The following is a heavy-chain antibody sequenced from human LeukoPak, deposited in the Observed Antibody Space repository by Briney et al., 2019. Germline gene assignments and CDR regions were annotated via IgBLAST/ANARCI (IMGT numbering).Heavy chain of an antibody. D-gene: IGHD3-3*01. CDR3: ARGSQVDDFWSGYRAPLDY. J-gene: IGHJ4*02. Sequence: SETLSLTCTVSGGSISSSGYYWRWIRQPPGKGLEWIGTIYYSGSAYYNSSLKTQVTISVDTSKNQFSLKLSSVTAADTAVYFCARGSQVDDFWSGYRAPLDYWGQGTLVTVSS. CDR1: GGSISSSGYY. V-gene: IGHV4-39*01. CDR2: IYYSGSA.